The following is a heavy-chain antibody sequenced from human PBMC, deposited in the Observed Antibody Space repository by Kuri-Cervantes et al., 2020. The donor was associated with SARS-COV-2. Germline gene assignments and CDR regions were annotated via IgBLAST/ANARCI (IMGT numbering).Heavy chain of an antibody. CDR2: ISSSSSTI. V-gene: IGHV3-48*02. CDR3: ARDLGTVTVFDY. Sequence: GESLKISCAASGFTFSSYSMNWVRQAPGKGLEWVSCISSSSSTIYYADSVKGRLTISRDNAKNSLYLQMNSLRDEDTAVYYCARDLGTVTVFDYWGQGTLVTVSS. J-gene: IGHJ4*02. D-gene: IGHD4-17*01. CDR1: GFTFSSYS.